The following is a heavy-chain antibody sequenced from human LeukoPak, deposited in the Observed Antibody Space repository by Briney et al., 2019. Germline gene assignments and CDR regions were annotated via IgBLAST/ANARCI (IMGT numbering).Heavy chain of an antibody. D-gene: IGHD3-22*01. CDR2: INPNSGGT. V-gene: IGHV1-2*02. J-gene: IGHJ3*02. CDR1: GYTFTGYY. Sequence: ASVKVSCKASGYTFTGYYMHWVRQAPGQGLEWMGWINPNSGGTNYAQKFQGRVTMTRDTSISTAYMKLSRLRSDDTAVYYCARDPPMRRAFDIWGQGTMVTVSS. CDR3: ARDPPMRRAFDI.